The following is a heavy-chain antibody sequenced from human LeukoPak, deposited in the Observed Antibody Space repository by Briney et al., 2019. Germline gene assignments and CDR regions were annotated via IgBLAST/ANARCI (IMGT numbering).Heavy chain of an antibody. J-gene: IGHJ6*02. CDR3: ARDTGYRTGTRDYYYYGMDV. V-gene: IGHV3-21*01. CDR2: ISSSSSYI. CDR1: GFTFSSYS. Sequence: PGGSLRLSCAASGFTFSSYSMNWVRQAPGKGLEWVSSISSSSSYIYYADSVKGRFTISRDNAKNSLYLQKNSLRAEDTAVYYCARDTGYRTGTRDYYYYGMDVWGQGTTVTVSS. D-gene: IGHD1/OR15-1a*01.